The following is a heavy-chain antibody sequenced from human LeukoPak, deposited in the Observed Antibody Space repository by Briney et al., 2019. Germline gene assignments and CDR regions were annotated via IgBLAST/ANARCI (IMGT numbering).Heavy chain of an antibody. CDR1: GGSISSDY. D-gene: IGHD4-23*01. V-gene: IGHV4-4*07. J-gene: IGHJ4*02. CDR3: ARGVTPVY. Sequence: SETLSLTCTVSGGSISSDYWSWIRQPAGKGREWIGRIYTSGSTNYNPSLKTRVTMSVDTSKNQFSLKLSSVNATDTPVYYCARGVTPVYWGQGTLVSVSS. CDR2: IYTSGST.